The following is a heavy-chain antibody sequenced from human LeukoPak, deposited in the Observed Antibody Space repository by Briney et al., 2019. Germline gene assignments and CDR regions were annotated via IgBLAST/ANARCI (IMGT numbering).Heavy chain of an antibody. CDR2: IYYSGST. J-gene: IGHJ4*02. Sequence: SQTLSLTCTVSGGSISSGGYSWSWIRQHPGKGLEWIGYIYYSGSTYYNPSLKSRVTISVDTSKNQFSLKLSSVTAADTAVYYCARAYIVGVVFDYWGQGTLDTVSS. V-gene: IGHV4-31*03. D-gene: IGHD1-26*01. CDR1: GGSISSGGYS. CDR3: ARAYIVGVVFDY.